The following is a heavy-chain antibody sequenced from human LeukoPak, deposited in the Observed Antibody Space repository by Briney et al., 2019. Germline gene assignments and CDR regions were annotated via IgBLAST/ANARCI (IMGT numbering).Heavy chain of an antibody. J-gene: IGHJ6*03. CDR2: ISGGSSTM. Sequence: GGSLRLSCAVSGFIFSSYSMNWVRQAPGKGLEWVSYISGGSSTMYYADSVKGRFTISRDNAKNSLYLQMNSLRAEDTAVYYCARDRGQTGYYWSYYYYMDVWGIGTTVTGSS. D-gene: IGHD3-9*01. CDR1: GFIFSSYS. V-gene: IGHV3-48*01. CDR3: ARDRGQTGYYWSYYYYMDV.